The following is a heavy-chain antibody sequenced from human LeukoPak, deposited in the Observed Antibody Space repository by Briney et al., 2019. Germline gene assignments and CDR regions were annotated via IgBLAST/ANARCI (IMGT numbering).Heavy chain of an antibody. CDR1: GGSISSGGYY. D-gene: IGHD6-13*01. CDR2: IYHSGST. CDR3: ASRGGAAAGVDY. V-gene: IGHV4-30-2*01. Sequence: SETLSLTCTVSGGSISSGGYYWSWIRQPPGKGLEWIGYIYHSGSTYYNPSLKSRVTISVDRSKNQFSLKLSSVTAADTAVYYCASRGGAAAGVDYWGQGTLVTVPS. J-gene: IGHJ4*02.